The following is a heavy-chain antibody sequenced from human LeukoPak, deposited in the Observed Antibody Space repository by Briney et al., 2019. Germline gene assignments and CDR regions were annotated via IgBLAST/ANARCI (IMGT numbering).Heavy chain of an antibody. V-gene: IGHV4-38-2*02. Sequence: SETLSLTCTVSDYSISSGYYWGWIRQPPGKGLEWIGTIYHSGSTYYNPSLKSRVTISIDTSKKQFSLKLSSVTAADTAVYYCARGRVSSSTWYSTYYYYFYMDVWGKGTTVTVSS. J-gene: IGHJ6*03. CDR1: DYSISSGYY. D-gene: IGHD1-1*01. CDR2: IYHSGST. CDR3: ARGRVSSSTWYSTYYYYFYMDV.